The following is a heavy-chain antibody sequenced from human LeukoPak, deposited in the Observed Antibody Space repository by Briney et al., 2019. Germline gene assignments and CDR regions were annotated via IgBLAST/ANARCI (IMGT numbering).Heavy chain of an antibody. CDR3: AKDGLWFGIDY. CDR2: ISGSGGST. CDR1: GFTFSSYA. J-gene: IGHJ4*02. Sequence: GGSLRLSCAASGFTFSSYAMSWVRXXXXXXXXWVSAISGSGGSTYYADSVKGRFTISRDNSKNTLYLQMNSLRAEDTAVYYCAKDGLWFGIDYWGQGTLVTVSS. V-gene: IGHV3-23*01. D-gene: IGHD3-10*01.